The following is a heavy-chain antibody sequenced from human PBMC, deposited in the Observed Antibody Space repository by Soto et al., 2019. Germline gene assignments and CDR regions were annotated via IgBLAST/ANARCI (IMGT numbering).Heavy chain of an antibody. CDR1: GYTFTGYY. J-gene: IGHJ4*02. V-gene: IGHV1-2*02. CDR3: ARAPRASYYYDSSGYYYSY. D-gene: IGHD3-22*01. CDR2: INPNSGGT. Sequence: QVQLVQSGAEVKKPGASVKVSCKASGYTFTGYYMHWVRQAPGQGLEWMGWINPNSGGTNYAQKFQGRVTMTRDTSTSTAYMELSRLRSDDTAVYYCARAPRASYYYDSSGYYYSYWGQGTLVTVSS.